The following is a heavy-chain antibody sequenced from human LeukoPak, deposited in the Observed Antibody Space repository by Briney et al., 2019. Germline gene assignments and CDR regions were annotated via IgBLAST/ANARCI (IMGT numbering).Heavy chain of an antibody. D-gene: IGHD3-10*01. V-gene: IGHV1-2*02. Sequence: ASVNVSCKASGYTFTDYYIHWVRQAPGPGLEWMGWINPSSVGTNKAQIFQGRVTMTRDTSITTAYMELSSLTFDDAAVYYCAIGSERVLTYYGMDVWGQGTPVTVSS. CDR2: INPSSVGT. J-gene: IGHJ6*02. CDR1: GYTFTDYY. CDR3: AIGSERVLTYYGMDV.